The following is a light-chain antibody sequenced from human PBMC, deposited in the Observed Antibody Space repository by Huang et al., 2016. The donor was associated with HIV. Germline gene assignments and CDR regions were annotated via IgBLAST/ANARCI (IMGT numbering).Light chain of an antibody. CDR3: QQRNNWIT. CDR2: DAS. Sequence: EIVLTQSPATLSLSPGERATLSCRASQSVSSFLAWYQPKPGQAPRLLIHDASNRATGIPARFSGSGSGTDFTLTISSLEPEDFAIYYCQQRNNWITFGQGTRLEIK. V-gene: IGKV3-11*01. CDR1: QSVSSF. J-gene: IGKJ5*01.